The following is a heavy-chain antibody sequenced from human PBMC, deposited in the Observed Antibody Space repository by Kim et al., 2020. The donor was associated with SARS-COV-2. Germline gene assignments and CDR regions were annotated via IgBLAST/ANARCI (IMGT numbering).Heavy chain of an antibody. CDR1: GFTFSSYW. Sequence: GGSLRLSCAASGFTFSSYWMHWVRQAPGKGLVWVSRINSDGSSTSYADSVKGRFTISRDNAKNTLYLQMNSLRAEDTAVYYCAREYYYDSSGYPIELWGRGGFPGYYYYGMDVWGQGTTVTVSS. CDR3: AREYYYDSSGYPIELWGRGGFPGYYYYGMDV. CDR2: INSDGSST. D-gene: IGHD3-22*01. J-gene: IGHJ6*02. V-gene: IGHV3-74*01.